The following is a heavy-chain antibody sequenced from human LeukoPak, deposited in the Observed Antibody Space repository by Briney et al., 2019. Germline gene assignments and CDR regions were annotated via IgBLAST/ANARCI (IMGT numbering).Heavy chain of an antibody. CDR2: IYYSGST. CDR1: GGSISSSSYY. J-gene: IGHJ6*02. V-gene: IGHV4-39*07. CDR3: ARVRPIAAAGAVLYYGMDV. D-gene: IGHD6-13*01. Sequence: SETLSLTCTVSGGSISSSSYYWGWIRQPPGKGLEWIGSIYYSGSTYYNPSLKSRVTISVDTSKNQFSLKLSSVTAADTAVYYCARVRPIAAAGAVLYYGMDVWGQGTTVTVSS.